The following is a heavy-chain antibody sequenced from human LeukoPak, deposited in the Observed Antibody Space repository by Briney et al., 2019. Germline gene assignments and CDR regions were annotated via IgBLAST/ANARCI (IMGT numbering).Heavy chain of an antibody. D-gene: IGHD2-15*01. V-gene: IGHV3-7*01. J-gene: IGHJ4*02. CDR1: GFTFSNYW. CDR2: IKQEGSEK. CDR3: AKICSGGSCYDY. Sequence: GGSLRLSCAASGFTFSNYWMSWVRQAPGKGLEWVADIKQEGSEKYYVDSVKGRFTISRDNAKNSLYLQMNSLRAEDTAVYYCAKICSGGSCYDYWGQGTLVTVSS.